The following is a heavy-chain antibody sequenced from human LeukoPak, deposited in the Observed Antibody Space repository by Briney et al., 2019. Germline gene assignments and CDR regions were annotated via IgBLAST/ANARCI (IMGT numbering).Heavy chain of an antibody. V-gene: IGHV1-69*13. J-gene: IGHJ4*02. CDR2: IIPIFGTA. CDR3: ARDPSKDYGSGSYYVY. CDR1: GGTFSSYA. Sequence: GASVKVSCKASGGTFSSYAISWVRQAPGQGLEWMGGIIPIFGTANYAQKFQGRVTITADESTSTAYMELSSLRSEDTAVYYCARDPSKDYGSGSYYVYWGQGTLVTVSS. D-gene: IGHD3-10*01.